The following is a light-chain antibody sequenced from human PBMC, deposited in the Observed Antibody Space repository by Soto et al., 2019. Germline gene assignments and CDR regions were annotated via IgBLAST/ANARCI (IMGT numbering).Light chain of an antibody. CDR2: PAS. V-gene: IGKV1-13*02. CDR1: QDISRA. CDR3: QQLYGYPLT. Sequence: AIQLTQSPCSLSATVGDRVTITCRASQDISRALAWYQQKPGKAPNLLISPASNLRSGVPSRFSGSGSGTDFTLTINGLQPEDFATYWCQQLYGYPLTFGGGSKVEIK. J-gene: IGKJ4*01.